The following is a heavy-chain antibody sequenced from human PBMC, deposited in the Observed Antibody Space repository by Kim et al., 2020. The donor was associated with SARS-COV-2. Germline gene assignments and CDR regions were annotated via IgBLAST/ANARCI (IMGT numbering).Heavy chain of an antibody. Sequence: SETLSLTCAVYGGSFSGYYWSWIRQPPGKGLEWIGEINHSGSTNYNPSLKSRVTISVDTSKNQFSLKLSSVTAADTAVYYCARGPTGCSGGSCYSDYWGQGTLVTVSS. D-gene: IGHD2-15*01. J-gene: IGHJ4*02. CDR1: GGSFSGYY. V-gene: IGHV4-34*01. CDR3: ARGPTGCSGGSCYSDY. CDR2: INHSGST.